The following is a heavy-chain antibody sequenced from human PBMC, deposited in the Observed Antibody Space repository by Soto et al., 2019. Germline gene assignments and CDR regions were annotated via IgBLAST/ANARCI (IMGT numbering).Heavy chain of an antibody. J-gene: IGHJ4*02. D-gene: IGHD6-19*01. CDR1: GYTFTSYG. V-gene: IGHV1-18*01. Sequence: ASVKVSCKASGYTFTSYGISWVRQAPGQGLEWMGWINAYNGNTKYAQKLQGRVTITTYTSTSTAYMELMSLRSEDTAVYYCARDLGGWPDYWGQGTLVTVSS. CDR2: INAYNGNT. CDR3: ARDLGGWPDY.